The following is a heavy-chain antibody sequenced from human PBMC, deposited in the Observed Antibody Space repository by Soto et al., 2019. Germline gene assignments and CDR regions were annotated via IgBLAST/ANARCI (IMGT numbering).Heavy chain of an antibody. CDR2: ISSSSSYI. CDR3: ACFDITGTTEDFDY. CDR1: GFTFSSYS. J-gene: IGHJ4*02. D-gene: IGHD1-7*01. Sequence: PGGSLRLSCAASGFTFSSYSMNWVRQAPGKGLEWVSSISSSSSYIYYADSVKGRFTISRDNAKNSLYLQMNSLRAEDTAVYYCACFDITGTTEDFDYWGQGTLVTISS. V-gene: IGHV3-21*01.